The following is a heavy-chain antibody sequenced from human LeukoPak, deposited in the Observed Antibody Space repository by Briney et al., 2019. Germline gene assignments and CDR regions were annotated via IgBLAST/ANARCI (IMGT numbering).Heavy chain of an antibody. J-gene: IGHJ3*02. CDR3: ARPAHSFPSDGFDI. CDR1: GYIFTSYW. CDR2: IELGDSDT. Sequence: GASLQISCQASGYIFTSYWIGSVRQLPEKRLHWMGIIELGDSDTCYSPSFQGQVTFSADKSIKTAYLQWSGLTASDTAMYYCARPAHSFPSDGFDIWGQGTMVTVSS. V-gene: IGHV5-51*01. D-gene: IGHD2-15*01.